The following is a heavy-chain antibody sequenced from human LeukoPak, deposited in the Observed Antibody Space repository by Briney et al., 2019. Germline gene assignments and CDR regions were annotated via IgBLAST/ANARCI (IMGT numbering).Heavy chain of an antibody. J-gene: IGHJ5*02. V-gene: IGHV3-48*01. Sequence: GGSLRLSCAASGFFFGDYNMNWVRQAPGKGLEWLSYISSSGTIMHYADSVKGRFTISRDNSKNTLYLQMNSLRAEDTAVYYCAKDSSRYFDWLFLFDPWGQGTLVTVSS. CDR2: ISSSGTIM. CDR1: GFFFGDYN. D-gene: IGHD3-9*01. CDR3: AKDSSRYFDWLFLFDP.